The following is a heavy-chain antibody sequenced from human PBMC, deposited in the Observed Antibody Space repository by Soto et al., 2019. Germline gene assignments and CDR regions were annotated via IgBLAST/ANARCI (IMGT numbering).Heavy chain of an antibody. CDR1: GFTFSSYA. J-gene: IGHJ4*02. D-gene: IGHD6-6*01. V-gene: IGHV3-30-3*01. Sequence: QVQLVESGGGVVQPGRSLRLSCAASGFTFSSYAMHWVRQAPGKGLEWVAVISYDGSNKYYADSVKGRFTISRDNSKNTLYLQMNSLRAEDTAVYYCARGEYSSSSEAYYFDYWGQGTLVTVSS. CDR3: ARGEYSSSSEAYYFDY. CDR2: ISYDGSNK.